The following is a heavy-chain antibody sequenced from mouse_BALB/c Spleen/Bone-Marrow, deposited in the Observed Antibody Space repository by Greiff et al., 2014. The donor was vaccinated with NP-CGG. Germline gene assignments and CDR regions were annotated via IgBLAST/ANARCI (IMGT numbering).Heavy chain of an antibody. Sequence: EVKLVESGAELVKPGAPVKLSCTASGFNIKDTYMNWVKQRPEQGLEWIGRIDPANGNTKYDPRFQGKATITADTSSNTAYLQLSSLTSEDTAVYYCAREYYGNYAWYFDVWGAGTTVTVSS. CDR3: AREYYGNYAWYFDV. J-gene: IGHJ1*01. CDR1: GFNIKDTY. CDR2: IDPANGNT. D-gene: IGHD2-1*01. V-gene: IGHV14-3*02.